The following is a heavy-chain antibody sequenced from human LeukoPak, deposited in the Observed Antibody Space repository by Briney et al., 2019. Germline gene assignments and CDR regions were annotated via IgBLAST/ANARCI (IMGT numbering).Heavy chain of an antibody. D-gene: IGHD3-22*01. CDR1: GGSISSYY. CDR2: IYTSGST. V-gene: IGHV4-4*09. Sequence: PSETLSLTCTVSGGSISSYYWSWIRQPPGKGLEWIGYIYTSGSTNYNPSLKSRVTISVDTSKTQFSLKLSSVTAADTAVYYCASSSPPYYDSSYAFDIWGQGTMVTVSS. CDR3: ASSSPPYYDSSYAFDI. J-gene: IGHJ3*02.